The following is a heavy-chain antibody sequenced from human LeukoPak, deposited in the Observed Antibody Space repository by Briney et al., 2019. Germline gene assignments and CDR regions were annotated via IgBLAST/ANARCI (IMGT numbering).Heavy chain of an antibody. CDR1: GGTFSSYA. V-gene: IGHV1-69*05. Sequence: SVKVSCKASGGTFSSYAISWVRQAPGQGLEWMGRIIPIFGTANYAQKSQGRVTITTDESTSTAYMELSSLRSEDTAVYYCARDLPSSWRFDYWGQGTLVTVSS. CDR3: ARDLPSSWRFDY. CDR2: IIPIFGTA. D-gene: IGHD6-13*01. J-gene: IGHJ4*02.